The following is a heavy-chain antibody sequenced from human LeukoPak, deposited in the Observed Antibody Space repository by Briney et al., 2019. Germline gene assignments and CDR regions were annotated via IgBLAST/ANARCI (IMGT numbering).Heavy chain of an antibody. CDR2: IIPIFGTA. Sequence: ASVKVSCKASGGVFSTYAISWVRQAPGQGLEWMGGIIPIFGTANYAQKFQGRVTITADESTSTAYMELSSLRSEDTAVYYCARDPYSSGWNLYYYYYGMDVWGQGTTVTVSS. V-gene: IGHV1-69*13. J-gene: IGHJ6*02. D-gene: IGHD6-19*01. CDR1: GGVFSTYA. CDR3: ARDPYSSGWNLYYYYYGMDV.